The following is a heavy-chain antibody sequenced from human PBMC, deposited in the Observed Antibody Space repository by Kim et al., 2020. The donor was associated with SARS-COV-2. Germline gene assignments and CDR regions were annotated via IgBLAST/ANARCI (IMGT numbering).Heavy chain of an antibody. Sequence: GGSLRLSCAASGFTFSWYRMHWVRQAPGKGLEWVANIMEDGREKYYVDSVKGRFTISRDNAKKSLSLQMNSLRAEDTAVYYCVKDSPRYCLRVWGQGTTVTVSS. CDR1: GFTFSWYR. CDR3: VKDSPRYCLRV. V-gene: IGHV3-7*01. CDR2: IMEDGREK. J-gene: IGHJ6*02. D-gene: IGHD2-8*02.